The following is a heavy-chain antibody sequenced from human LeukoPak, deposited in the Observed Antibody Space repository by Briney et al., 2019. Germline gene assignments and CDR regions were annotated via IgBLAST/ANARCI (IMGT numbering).Heavy chain of an antibody. CDR3: AGQDIVVVQAFDI. D-gene: IGHD2-15*01. J-gene: IGHJ3*02. CDR1: GGSISSYY. Sequence: SETLSLTCTVPGGSISSYYGSWIRQPAGKGLEWIGRIYTSGSTNYNPSLKSRVTMSVDTSKNQFSLKLSSVTAADTAVYYCAGQDIVVVQAFDIWGQGTMVTVSS. V-gene: IGHV4-4*07. CDR2: IYTSGST.